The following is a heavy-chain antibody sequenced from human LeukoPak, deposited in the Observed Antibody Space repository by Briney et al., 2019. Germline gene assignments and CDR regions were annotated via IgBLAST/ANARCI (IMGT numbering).Heavy chain of an antibody. CDR3: AGDYGSGSYRFDY. J-gene: IGHJ4*02. V-gene: IGHV4-34*01. CDR2: INHSGST. CDR1: GGSFSGYY. D-gene: IGHD3-10*01. Sequence: SETLSLTCAVYGGSFSGYYWSWIRQPPGKGLEWIGEINHSGSTNYNPSLKTRLTMSLDTSKNQFSLKLNSVTAADTAVYYCAGDYGSGSYRFDYWGQGILVTVSS.